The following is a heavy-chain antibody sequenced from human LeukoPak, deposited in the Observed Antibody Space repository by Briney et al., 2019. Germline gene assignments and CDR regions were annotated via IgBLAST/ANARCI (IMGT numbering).Heavy chain of an antibody. V-gene: IGHV3-23*01. CDR1: GFTFSSYA. J-gene: IGHJ4*02. D-gene: IGHD6-13*01. CDR2: ISGSGGST. CDR3: AAYSSSWPDALARDY. Sequence: GGSLRLSCAASGFTFSSYAMGWVRQAPGKGLEWVSGISGSGGSTYYADSVKGRFTISRDNSKNTLYLQMNSLRAEDTAVYYCAAYSSSWPDALARDYWGQGTLVTVSS.